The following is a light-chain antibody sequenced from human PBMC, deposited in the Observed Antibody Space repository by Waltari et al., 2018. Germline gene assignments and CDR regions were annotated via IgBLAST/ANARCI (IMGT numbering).Light chain of an antibody. V-gene: IGLV2-14*03. CDR3: SSYTTNSTVV. Sequence: QSALTQPASVSGSPGQSITISCTGTSSDVGGYDYVSWYQQHPGKVTKLMIYDVSNRPSGVSNRFSGSKSGNTASLTISGLQVEDEADYYCSSYTTNSTVVFGGGTKLTVL. J-gene: IGLJ2*01. CDR2: DVS. CDR1: SSDVGGYDY.